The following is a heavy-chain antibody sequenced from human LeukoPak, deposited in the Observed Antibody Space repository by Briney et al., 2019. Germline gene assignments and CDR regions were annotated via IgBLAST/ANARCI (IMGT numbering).Heavy chain of an antibody. D-gene: IGHD2-15*01. Sequence: GGSLRLSCAASVFTFISYGMHWVRQAPGKGLAWVAFISYDGSNKYYAHSVKGRFTISRDNSKNTLYLQMNSLRAEDTAVYYCAKTHWSGGSCYFLDGWGQGTLVTASS. CDR2: ISYDGSNK. V-gene: IGHV3-30*18. J-gene: IGHJ5*02. CDR3: AKTHWSGGSCYFLDG. CDR1: VFTFISYG.